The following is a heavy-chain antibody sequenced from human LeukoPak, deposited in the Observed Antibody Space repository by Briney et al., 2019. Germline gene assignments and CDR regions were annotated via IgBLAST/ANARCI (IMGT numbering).Heavy chain of an antibody. D-gene: IGHD3-22*01. CDR3: AREAHYYDSSGYVNWFDP. CDR1: GGSISSGSYY. CDR2: IYTSGST. V-gene: IGHV4-61*02. J-gene: IGHJ5*02. Sequence: PSETLSLTCTVSGGSISSGSYYWSWIRQPAGKGLEWIGRIYTSGSTNYNPSLKSRVTMSVDTSKNQFSLELSPVTAADTAVYFCAREAHYYDSSGYVNWFDPWGPGTLVTVSS.